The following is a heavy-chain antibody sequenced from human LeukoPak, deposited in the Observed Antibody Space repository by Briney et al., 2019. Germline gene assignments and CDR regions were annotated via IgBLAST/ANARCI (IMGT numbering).Heavy chain of an antibody. D-gene: IGHD3-22*01. J-gene: IGHJ4*02. V-gene: IGHV4-4*07. CDR2: IYTSGST. CDR3: ARGYYDSSGYPGDFDY. CDR1: GGSLSSYY. Sequence: SETLSLTCTVSGGSLSSYYWSWIRQPAGKGLEWIGRIYTSGSTNYNPSLQSRVTMSVDTSKNQFSLKLSSVTAADTDVYYCARGYYDSSGYPGDFDYWGQGPLVTVSS.